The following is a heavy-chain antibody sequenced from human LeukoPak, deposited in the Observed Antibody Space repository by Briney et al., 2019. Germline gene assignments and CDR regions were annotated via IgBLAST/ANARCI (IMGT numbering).Heavy chain of an antibody. CDR2: INHSGST. D-gene: IGHD3-3*01. J-gene: IGHJ4*02. CDR1: GGSFSGYY. Sequence: SETLSLTCAVYGGSFSGYYWSWIRQPPGKGLEWIGEINHSGSTNYNPSLKSRVTISVDTSKNQFSLKLRSVTAADTAVYYCARSPYDFWSGYFALWGQGTLVTVSS. CDR3: ARSPYDFWSGYFAL. V-gene: IGHV4-34*01.